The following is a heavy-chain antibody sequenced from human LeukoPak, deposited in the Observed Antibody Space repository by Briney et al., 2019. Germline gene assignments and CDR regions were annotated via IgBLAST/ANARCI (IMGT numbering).Heavy chain of an antibody. D-gene: IGHD3-22*01. CDR3: ARALYSDSSGYYPGLDH. J-gene: IGHJ4*02. CDR2: ISNYNGDT. Sequence: ASVKVSCKASGYTFNSYGFSWLRQAPGQGLEWVGLISNYNGDTRYAQKFQGRVTMTTDTSTRTSNMELRNLGSDDTAVYYCARALYSDSSGYYPGLDHWGQGTLVTVSS. V-gene: IGHV1-18*01. CDR1: GYTFNSYG.